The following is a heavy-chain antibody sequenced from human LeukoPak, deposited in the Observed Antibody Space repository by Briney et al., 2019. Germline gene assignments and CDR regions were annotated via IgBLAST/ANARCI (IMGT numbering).Heavy chain of an antibody. D-gene: IGHD4-17*01. CDR1: GGSISSGSYY. V-gene: IGHV4-61*02. CDR2: IYTSGST. Sequence: PSETLSLTCTVSGGSISSGSYYWSWIRQPAGKGLEWIGRIYTSGSTNYNPSLKSRVTISVDTSKNQFSLKLSSVTAADTAVYYCARDYGDYGPTKQWGQGTLVTVSS. J-gene: IGHJ4*02. CDR3: ARDYGDYGPTKQ.